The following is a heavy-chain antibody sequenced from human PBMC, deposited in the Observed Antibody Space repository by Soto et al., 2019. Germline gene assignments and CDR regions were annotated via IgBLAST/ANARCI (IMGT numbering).Heavy chain of an antibody. Sequence: SETLSLTCTVSGGSISSYYWSWIRQPPGKGLEWIGYIYYSGSTNYNPSIKSRVTISVDTSKNQFSLKLSSVTAADTAVYYCARVEWLRYYYYMDVWGKGTTVTVSS. J-gene: IGHJ6*03. CDR3: ARVEWLRYYYYMDV. D-gene: IGHD3-3*01. CDR1: GGSISSYY. V-gene: IGHV4-59*01. CDR2: IYYSGST.